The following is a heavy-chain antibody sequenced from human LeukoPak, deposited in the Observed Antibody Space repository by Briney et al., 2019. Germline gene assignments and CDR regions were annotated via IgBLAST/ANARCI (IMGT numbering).Heavy chain of an antibody. J-gene: IGHJ5*02. V-gene: IGHV3-30*03. CDR3: ARAYISYSGYALPWFDP. CDR2: ISYDGSNK. D-gene: IGHD5-12*01. Sequence: GGSLRLSCAASGFTFSSYGMSWVRQAPGKGLEWVAVISYDGSNKYYADSVKGRFTISRDNSKNTLYLQMNSLRAEDTAVYYCARAYISYSGYALPWFDPWGQGTLVTVSS. CDR1: GFTFSSYG.